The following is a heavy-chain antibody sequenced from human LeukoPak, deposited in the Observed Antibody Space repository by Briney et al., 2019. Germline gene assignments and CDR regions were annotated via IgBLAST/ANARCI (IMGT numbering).Heavy chain of an antibody. CDR2: IYYSGST. CDR3: ARVYDYVWGSYSGYYYYGMDV. D-gene: IGHD3-16*01. CDR1: GGSINNGGYY. V-gene: IGHV4-31*03. Sequence: SQTLSLTCTVSGGSINNGGYYWSWIRQHPGKGLEWIGYIYYSGSTYYNPSLKSRVIISVDTSKNQFSLKLSSVTAADTAVYYCARVYDYVWGSYSGYYYYGMDVWGQGTTVTVSS. J-gene: IGHJ6*02.